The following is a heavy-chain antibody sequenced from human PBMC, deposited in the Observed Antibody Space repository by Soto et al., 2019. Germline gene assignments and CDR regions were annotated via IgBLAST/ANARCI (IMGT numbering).Heavy chain of an antibody. CDR3: ASGHDAYKVRY. J-gene: IGHJ4*02. CDR1: GGSISSGGTGSY. D-gene: IGHD1-1*01. Sequence: QVQLQESGPGLVKPSQILSLTCTVSGGSISSGGTGSYWTWIRQLPGKGLEWIGYIYYTGNTYYSPSLKSRPTISIATSENQFSLKLTSVTAADTAVYLCASGHDAYKVRYWGQGTLVTVSS. V-gene: IGHV4-31*03. CDR2: IYYTGNT.